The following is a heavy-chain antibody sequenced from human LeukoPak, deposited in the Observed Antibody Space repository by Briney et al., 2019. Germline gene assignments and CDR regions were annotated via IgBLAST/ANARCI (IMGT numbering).Heavy chain of an antibody. Sequence: GGSLRLSCAASGFTFDDYAMHWVRQAPGKGLEWVSGISWNSGSIGYADSVKGRFTISRDNAKNSLYLQMNSLRAEDTAVYYCAKDQLGKQWELLRDCWGQGTLVTVSS. J-gene: IGHJ4*02. V-gene: IGHV3-9*01. CDR3: AKDQLGKQWELLRDC. D-gene: IGHD1-26*01. CDR1: GFTFDDYA. CDR2: ISWNSGSI.